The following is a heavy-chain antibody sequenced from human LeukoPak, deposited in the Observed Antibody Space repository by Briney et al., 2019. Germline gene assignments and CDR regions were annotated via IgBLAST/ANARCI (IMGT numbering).Heavy chain of an antibody. V-gene: IGHV4-30-2*01. CDR1: GGSISSGGYY. J-gene: IGHJ6*03. D-gene: IGHD1-7*01. CDR2: IYHSGST. CDR3: ARDGTSRYMDV. Sequence: PSETLSLTRTVSGGSISSGGYYWSWIRQPPGKGLEWIGYIYHSGSTYYNPSLKSRVTISVDRSKNQFSLKLSSVTAADTAVYYCARDGTSRYMDVWGKGTTVTVSS.